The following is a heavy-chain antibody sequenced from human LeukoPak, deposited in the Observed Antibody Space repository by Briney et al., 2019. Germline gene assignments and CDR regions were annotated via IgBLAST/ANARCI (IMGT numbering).Heavy chain of an antibody. V-gene: IGHV3-21*01. CDR3: ASSGSYRFDY. CDR2: ISSSSSYI. D-gene: IGHD1-26*01. CDR1: GFTFSGYS. Sequence: PGGSLRLSCAASGFTFSGYSMNWVRQAPGKGLEWVSSISSSSSYIYYADSVKGRFTISRDNAKNSLYLQMNSLRDEDTAVYYCASSGSYRFDYWGQGTLVTASS. J-gene: IGHJ4*02.